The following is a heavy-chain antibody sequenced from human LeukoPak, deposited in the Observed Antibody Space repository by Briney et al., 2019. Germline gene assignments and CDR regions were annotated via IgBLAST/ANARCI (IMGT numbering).Heavy chain of an antibody. CDR1: GGSISSSNW. J-gene: IGHJ4*02. Sequence: SETLSLTCAVSGGSISSSNWWSWVRQPPGKGLEWIGEIYHSGSTNYNPSLKSRVTISVDTSKNQFSLKLSSVTAADTAVYYCARSGDYDQPFDYWGQGTLVTVSS. V-gene: IGHV4-4*02. CDR2: IYHSGST. CDR3: ARSGDYDQPFDY. D-gene: IGHD2-21*02.